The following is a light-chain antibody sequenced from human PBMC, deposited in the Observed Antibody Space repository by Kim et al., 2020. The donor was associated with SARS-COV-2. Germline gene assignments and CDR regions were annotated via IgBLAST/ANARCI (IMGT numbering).Light chain of an antibody. Sequence: DIQMTQSPSALSASVGDRVTITCRASQSISNYLAWYQQKPGKAPNRLIYTASSLQSGVPSRFSGSGSGTEFTLTISSLQPEDFATYYCQQHDTYPLTFGGGTKVDIK. V-gene: IGKV1-17*01. CDR1: QSISNY. CDR3: QQHDTYPLT. CDR2: TAS. J-gene: IGKJ4*01.